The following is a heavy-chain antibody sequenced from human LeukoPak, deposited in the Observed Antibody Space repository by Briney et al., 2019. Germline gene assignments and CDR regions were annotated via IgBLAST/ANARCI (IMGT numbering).Heavy chain of an antibody. CDR2: IFPSGGEI. J-gene: IGHJ4*02. Sequence: GGSLRLSCAASGFTFSSFAMIWVRQPPGKGLEWVSSIFPSGGEIHYADSVKGRFTIFRDNSKSTLTLQMNSLRAEDTAIYYCATYRQVLLPFESWGQGTLVTVSS. CDR1: GFTFSSFA. V-gene: IGHV3-23*01. D-gene: IGHD2-8*02. CDR3: ATYRQVLLPFES.